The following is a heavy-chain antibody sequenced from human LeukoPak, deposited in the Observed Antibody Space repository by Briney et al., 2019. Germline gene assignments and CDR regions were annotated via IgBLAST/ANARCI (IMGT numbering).Heavy chain of an antibody. J-gene: IGHJ4*02. CDR1: GITLSNYG. V-gene: IGHV3-23*01. D-gene: IGHD3-10*01. Sequence: GGSLRLSCAVSGITLSNYGMSWVRQAPGKGLEWVAGISDSAGRTKYADSVKGRFTISRDNPKNTLYLQMSSLRAEDTAVYFCAKRGVVIRGILVIGYHTEAYHYDHWGQGTLVTVSS. CDR2: ISDSAGRT. CDR3: AKRGVVIRGILVIGYHTEAYHYDH.